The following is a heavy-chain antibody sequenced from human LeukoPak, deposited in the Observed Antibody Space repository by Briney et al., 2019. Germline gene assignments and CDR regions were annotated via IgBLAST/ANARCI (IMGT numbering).Heavy chain of an antibody. D-gene: IGHD3-22*01. CDR3: ATFDYYDSSGPRDY. V-gene: IGHV1-24*01. CDR2: FDPEDGET. J-gene: IGHJ4*02. Sequence: GGFDPEDGETIYAQKFQGRVTMTEDTSTDTAYMELSSLRSEDTAVYYCATFDYYDSSGPRDYWGQGTLVTVSS.